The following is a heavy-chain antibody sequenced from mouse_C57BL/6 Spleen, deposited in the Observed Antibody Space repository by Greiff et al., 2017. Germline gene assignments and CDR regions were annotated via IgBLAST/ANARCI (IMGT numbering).Heavy chain of an antibody. CDR1: GYTFTSYW. CDR2: IHPNCGST. D-gene: IGHD2-1*01. J-gene: IGHJ4*01. V-gene: IGHV1-64*01. Sequence: QVQLQQPGAELVKPGASVKLSCKASGYTFTSYWMHWVKQRPGQGLEWIGMIHPNCGSTNYNEKFKSKATLTVDKSSSTAYMQLSSLTSEDSAVYYCAREIYYGNLYAMDYWGQGTSVTVSS. CDR3: AREIYYGNLYAMDY.